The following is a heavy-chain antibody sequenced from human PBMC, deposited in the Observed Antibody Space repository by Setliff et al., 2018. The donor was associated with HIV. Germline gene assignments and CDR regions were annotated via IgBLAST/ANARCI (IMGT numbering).Heavy chain of an antibody. J-gene: IGHJ4*02. CDR2: INHSGST. CDR1: GGSFSGYY. V-gene: IGHV4-34*01. D-gene: IGHD5-18*01. CDR3: ARDRYSYGRSYFDY. Sequence: SETLSLTCAVYGGSFSGYYWSWIRQPPGKGLEWIGEINHSGSTNYNPSLKSRVTMSLDTSKNHFSLKLSSVTAADTAVYYCARDRYSYGRSYFDYWGQGTLVTVSS.